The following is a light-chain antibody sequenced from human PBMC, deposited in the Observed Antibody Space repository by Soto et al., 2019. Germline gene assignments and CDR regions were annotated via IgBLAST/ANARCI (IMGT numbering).Light chain of an antibody. Sequence: DIQMTQSPSTLSASVGDRVTITCRASQSISSWLAWYQQKPGKAPKILIYKASTLESGVPSRFSGSGSGTEFTLTISSLQSEDFAVYYCQQYNNWPQTFGQGTKVDI. CDR2: KAS. J-gene: IGKJ1*01. CDR1: QSISSW. V-gene: IGKV1-5*03. CDR3: QQYNNWPQT.